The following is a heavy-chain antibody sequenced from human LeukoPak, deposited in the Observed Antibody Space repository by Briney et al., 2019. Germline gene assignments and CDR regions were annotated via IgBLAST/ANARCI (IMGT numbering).Heavy chain of an antibody. CDR3: ASEPGGVTGYDY. D-gene: IGHD3-9*01. CDR1: GFTFSSYA. CDR2: ISYDGSNK. J-gene: IGHJ4*02. V-gene: IGHV3-30*04. Sequence: GGSLRLSCAASGFTFSSYAMHWVRQAPGKGLEWVAVISYDGSNKYYADSVKGRSTISRDNSKNTLYLQMNSLRAEDTAVYYCASEPGGVTGYDYWGQGTLVTVSS.